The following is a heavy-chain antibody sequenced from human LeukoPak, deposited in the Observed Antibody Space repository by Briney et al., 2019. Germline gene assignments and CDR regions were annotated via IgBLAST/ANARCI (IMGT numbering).Heavy chain of an antibody. V-gene: IGHV3-74*01. CDR1: GFTFSAYW. D-gene: IGHD3-16*01. CDR2: INSDGFSI. Sequence: PGGSLRPSCAASGFTFSAYWMHWVRQAPGKGLVWVSRINSDGFSIAYADSVKGRFTISRDNAKNTLYLHMNSLRAEDTAVYYCARFYGGSALDNWGQGTMVTVPS. CDR3: ARFYGGSALDN. J-gene: IGHJ3*02.